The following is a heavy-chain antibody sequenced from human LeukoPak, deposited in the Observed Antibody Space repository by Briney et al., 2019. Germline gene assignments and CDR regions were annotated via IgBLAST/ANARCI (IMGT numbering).Heavy chain of an antibody. Sequence: GGSLRLSCAASGFILRSYAMSWVRQAPGKGLELVSAISGSGGSTYYADSVKGRFTISRDNAKNTLYLQMNSLRAEDTAVYYCARSLLDSSGYNWFDPWGQGTLVTVSS. CDR3: ARSLLDSSGYNWFDP. D-gene: IGHD3-22*01. J-gene: IGHJ5*02. CDR1: GFILRSYA. CDR2: ISGSGGST. V-gene: IGHV3-23*01.